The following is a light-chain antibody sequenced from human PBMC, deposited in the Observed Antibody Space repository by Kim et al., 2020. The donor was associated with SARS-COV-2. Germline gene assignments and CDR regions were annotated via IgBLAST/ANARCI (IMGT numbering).Light chain of an antibody. CDR1: QHIYNY. CDR3: QQYSVWPWT. J-gene: IGKJ1*01. CDR2: AAS. Sequence: VSPGEEPTPSCSASQHIYNYLAWYQKKPDQPPRLLISAASTRATGLPARFSGSGSGTEFTLTISSLQSEDFGVYYCQQYSVWPWTFGQGTKVDIK. V-gene: IGKV3-15*01.